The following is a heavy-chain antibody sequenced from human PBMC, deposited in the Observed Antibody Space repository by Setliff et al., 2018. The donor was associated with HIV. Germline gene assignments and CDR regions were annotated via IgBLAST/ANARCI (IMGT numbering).Heavy chain of an antibody. CDR1: GSSISTSYW. CDR3: ARKPDSRNWFDP. Sequence: SETLSLTCAVSGSSISTSYWRGWIRQPPGKGLEWIGYIYHSGSTYYNPSLKSRVTLSVDTSKNQFSLQLTSVTAVDTAVYYCARKPDSRNWFDPWGQGTLVTVSS. CDR2: IYHSGST. J-gene: IGHJ5*02. V-gene: IGHV4-28*01.